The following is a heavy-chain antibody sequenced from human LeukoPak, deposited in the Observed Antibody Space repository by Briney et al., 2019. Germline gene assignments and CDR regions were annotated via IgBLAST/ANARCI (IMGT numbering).Heavy chain of an antibody. Sequence: ASVKVSCKTSGYTFTASYIHWVRQAPGQGLEWMGWINPYNGATIYAQKFQGRVTMTRDTSISTAYMELSRLRSDDTAVYYCARDSSDVSTTIYDYVWGTSTGYYFDYWGQGTLVTVSS. D-gene: IGHD3-16*01. CDR1: GYTFTASY. V-gene: IGHV1-2*02. CDR2: INPYNGAT. CDR3: ARDSSDVSTTIYDYVWGTSTGYYFDY. J-gene: IGHJ4*02.